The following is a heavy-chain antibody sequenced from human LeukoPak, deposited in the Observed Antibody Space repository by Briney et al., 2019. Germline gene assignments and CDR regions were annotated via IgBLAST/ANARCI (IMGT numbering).Heavy chain of an antibody. J-gene: IGHJ4*02. D-gene: IGHD3-16*01. CDR2: ITWDGANT. CDR3: ARGDAFSGDH. Sequence: GGSLRLSCAASGFSFSSFTMSWVRQAPGKGLEWVSTITWDGANTNYADSVKGRFSISRDNSKNSMSPQMNGLRVEDTAVYYCARGDAFSGDHWGQGTLVTVSS. CDR1: GFSFSSFT. V-gene: IGHV3-23*01.